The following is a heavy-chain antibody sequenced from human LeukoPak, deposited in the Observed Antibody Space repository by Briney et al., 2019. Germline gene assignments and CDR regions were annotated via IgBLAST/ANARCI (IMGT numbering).Heavy chain of an antibody. Sequence: GGSLRLSCAASGFTVSSNYMSWVRQAPGKGLEWVSVTYTGGNSYYADSVKGRFIISRDISKNTLYLQMNSLRAEDSALYYCARGGRGSAAVVAPRSFDIWGQGTMVTVSS. V-gene: IGHV3-53*01. CDR3: ARGGRGSAAVVAPRSFDI. D-gene: IGHD3-22*01. CDR1: GFTVSSNY. J-gene: IGHJ3*02. CDR2: TYTGGNS.